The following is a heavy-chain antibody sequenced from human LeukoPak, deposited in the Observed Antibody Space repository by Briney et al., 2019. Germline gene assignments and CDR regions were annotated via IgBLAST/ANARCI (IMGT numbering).Heavy chain of an antibody. CDR3: ARHRRASDVVFDY. V-gene: IGHV4-39*01. CDR1: GGSISSNSYH. J-gene: IGHJ4*02. Sequence: SETPSLTCTVSGGSISSNSYHWGWIRQPPGKGLEWIGSIYYSGNTYYNPSLKSRVTISVDTSKNQFSLKLSSVTAADTSVYYCARHRRASDVVFDYWGQGTLVIVSS. D-gene: IGHD5-24*01. CDR2: IYYSGNT.